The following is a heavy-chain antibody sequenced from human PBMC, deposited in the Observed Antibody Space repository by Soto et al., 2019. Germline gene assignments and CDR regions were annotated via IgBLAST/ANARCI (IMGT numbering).Heavy chain of an antibody. D-gene: IGHD2-21*01. Sequence: SETLSLTCSVSGGSIKNYYWNWIRQAPGKGLEWIGYIYYSGSTNYHPSLRGRVTISVDTSKNQFSLKLTSVTAADTAVYYCARDREVWLRGWGFDTWGQGALVTVSS. CDR1: GGSIKNYY. CDR2: IYYSGST. V-gene: IGHV4-59*01. J-gene: IGHJ5*02. CDR3: ARDREVWLRGWGFDT.